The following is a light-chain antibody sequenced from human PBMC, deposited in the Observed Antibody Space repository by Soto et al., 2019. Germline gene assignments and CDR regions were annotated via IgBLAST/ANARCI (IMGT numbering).Light chain of an antibody. CDR2: GAS. J-gene: IGKJ2*01. Sequence: EIVLTQSPGTLSLSPGERATLSCRASQSVSSSYLAWYQQKPGQAPRLLIYGASSRATGIPDRFSGSGSGTDFTITISRLEPEDFAVYYCQQYDSSPTFGQGTKLEIK. CDR3: QQYDSSPT. V-gene: IGKV3-20*01. CDR1: QSVSSSY.